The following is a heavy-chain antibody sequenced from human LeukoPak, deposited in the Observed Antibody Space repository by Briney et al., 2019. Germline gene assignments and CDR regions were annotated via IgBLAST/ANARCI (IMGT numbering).Heavy chain of an antibody. CDR1: GFTFSSYS. Sequence: PGGSLRLSCAASGFTFSSYSMNWVRQAPGKGLEWVSAISGSGGSTYYADSVKGRFTISRDNSKNTLSLQMNSLRAEDTAVYYCAKDPAYCISTSCYFLSAVGMDVWGQGTTVTVSS. J-gene: IGHJ6*02. CDR2: ISGSGGST. CDR3: AKDPAYCISTSCYFLSAVGMDV. V-gene: IGHV3-23*01. D-gene: IGHD2-2*01.